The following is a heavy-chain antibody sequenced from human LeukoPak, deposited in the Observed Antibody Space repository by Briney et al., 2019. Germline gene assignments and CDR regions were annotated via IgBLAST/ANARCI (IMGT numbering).Heavy chain of an antibody. Sequence: ASVKVSCKASGYTFTGYHMHWVRQPPGQGLEWMGRINPNSGDTNYAQKFQGRVAMTRDTSISTSFMELTRLRSDDTAVYYCARDYCSSTSCLFDCWGQGTLVTVSS. J-gene: IGHJ4*02. CDR2: INPNSGDT. D-gene: IGHD2-2*01. CDR3: ARDYCSSTSCLFDC. V-gene: IGHV1-2*06. CDR1: GYTFTGYH.